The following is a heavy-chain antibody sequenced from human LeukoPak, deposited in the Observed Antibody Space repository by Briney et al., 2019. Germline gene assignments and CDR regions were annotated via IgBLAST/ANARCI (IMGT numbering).Heavy chain of an antibody. CDR1: GFTFSDYY. Sequence: GGSPRLSCAASGFTFSDYYMSWIRQAPGKGLEWVSYISSSGSTIYYADSVKGRFTISRDNAKNSLYLQMNSLRAEDTAVYYCATRGNYYDSSGYRIWGQGTLVTVSS. D-gene: IGHD3-22*01. CDR2: ISSSGSTI. CDR3: ATRGNYYDSSGYRI. V-gene: IGHV3-11*01. J-gene: IGHJ4*02.